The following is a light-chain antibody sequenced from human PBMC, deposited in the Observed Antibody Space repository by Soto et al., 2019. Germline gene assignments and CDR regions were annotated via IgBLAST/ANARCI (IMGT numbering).Light chain of an antibody. V-gene: IGLV2-23*01. CDR3: CSYAGSNVL. CDR2: EGR. CDR1: SSDVGYYNL. Sequence: QSALTQPASVSGSPGQSITISCTGTSSDVGYYNLVSWYQQHPGKAPKLMIYEGRKRPSGVSNRFSGSKSGNTASLTISGLQADDEADYYCCSYAGSNVLFGGGTKLNVL. J-gene: IGLJ2*01.